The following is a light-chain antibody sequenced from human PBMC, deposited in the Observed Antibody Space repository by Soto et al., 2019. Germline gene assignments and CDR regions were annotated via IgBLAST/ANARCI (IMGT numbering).Light chain of an antibody. CDR1: QRIRTY. Sequence: DIQMTQSPSSVSASVGDRVIISCRASQRIRTYLNWYQQKPGEAPKLLIYVTSNLQSGVPPRFSGSGSGTDFTLSINGLQPEDFATYYCQQTYSSPRRCGQGTK. CDR3: QQTYSSPRR. J-gene: IGKJ1*01. V-gene: IGKV1-39*01. CDR2: VTS.